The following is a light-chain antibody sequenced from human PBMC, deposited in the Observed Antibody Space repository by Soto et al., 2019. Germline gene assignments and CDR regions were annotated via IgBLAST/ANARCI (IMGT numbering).Light chain of an antibody. CDR1: QGISTS. CDR3: QKYNSAPWT. J-gene: IGKJ1*01. V-gene: IGKV1-27*01. CDR2: AAS. Sequence: DIQMTQSPSSLSASVGDSVTITCRASQGISTSLAWYQQKPGEVPQLLIYAASTLHSGVPSRFSGGGSGTDFILTISSLQPEDVATYFCQKYNSAPWTFGQGTKVEIK.